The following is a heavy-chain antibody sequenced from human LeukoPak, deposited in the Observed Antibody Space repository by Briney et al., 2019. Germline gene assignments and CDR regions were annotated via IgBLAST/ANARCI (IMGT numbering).Heavy chain of an antibody. Sequence: PSETLSLTCAVYGGSFSGYYWSWIRQPPGKGLEWIGEINHSGSTNYSPSLKSRVTISVDTSKNQFSLKLSSVTAADTAVYYCARGIYDFWSGYRSSYNWFDPWGQGTLVTVSS. V-gene: IGHV4-34*01. CDR1: GGSFSGYY. J-gene: IGHJ5*02. CDR3: ARGIYDFWSGYRSSYNWFDP. CDR2: INHSGST. D-gene: IGHD3-3*01.